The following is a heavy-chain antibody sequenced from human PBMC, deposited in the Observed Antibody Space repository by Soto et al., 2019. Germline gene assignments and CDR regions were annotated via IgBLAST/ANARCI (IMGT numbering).Heavy chain of an antibody. CDR1: GYSFTAYG. Sequence: QVQVVQSGDEVKETGASVRVSCKTSGYSFTAYGISWVRQAPGQGREWMGWISCYTGKTEYAQKVQGRVTMTTETSTSAAYMEVRSLRSDDAAIYYCARDAPPPELRLLEWYNYDYTGMDVWCQVTTVTVSS. CDR2: ISCYTGKT. J-gene: IGHJ6*02. D-gene: IGHD3-3*01. CDR3: ARDAPPPELRLLEWYNYDYTGMDV. V-gene: IGHV1-18*01.